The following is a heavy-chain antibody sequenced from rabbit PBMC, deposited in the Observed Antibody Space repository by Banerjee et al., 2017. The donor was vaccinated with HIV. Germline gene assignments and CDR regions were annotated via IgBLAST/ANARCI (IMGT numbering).Heavy chain of an antibody. D-gene: IGHD1-1*01. CDR1: GFSFSSSYY. J-gene: IGHJ4*01. CDR3: ARSTPYVSGSAYYPYAFNL. CDR2: IYIGDGNT. V-gene: IGHV1S45*01. Sequence: QEQLVESGGGLVQPEGSLTLTCTASGFSFSSSYYMCWVRQAPGKGLEWIACIYIGDGNTYYASWAKGRFTISKTSSTTVTLQMTSLTAADTATYFCARSTPYVSGSAYYPYAFNLWGQGTLVTVS.